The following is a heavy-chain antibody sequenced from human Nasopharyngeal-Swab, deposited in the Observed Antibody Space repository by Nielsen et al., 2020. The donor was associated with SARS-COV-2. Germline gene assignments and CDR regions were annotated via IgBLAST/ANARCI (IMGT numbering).Heavy chain of an antibody. Sequence: SDTLSLTFTVSGGSISSCGYYWSWIRQHPGKGLEWIGYIYYSGSTYYNPSLKSRVTISVDTSKNQFSLKLSSVTAADTAVYYCAREIPPPGGNSKEVLYFDYWGQGTLVTVSS. CDR2: IYYSGST. J-gene: IGHJ4*02. CDR3: AREIPPPGGNSKEVLYFDY. V-gene: IGHV4-31*03. D-gene: IGHD4-23*01. CDR1: GGSISSCGYY.